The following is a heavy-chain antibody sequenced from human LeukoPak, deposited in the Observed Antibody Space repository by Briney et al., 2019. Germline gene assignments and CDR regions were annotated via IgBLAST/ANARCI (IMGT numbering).Heavy chain of an antibody. CDR3: AKGPRASGWTYFDY. D-gene: IGHD6-19*01. V-gene: IGHV3-23*01. J-gene: IGHJ4*02. CDR2: FSGSGVST. Sequence: GGSLRLSCAASGFTFSSYAMSWVRQAPGKGLEGVSFFSGSGVSTYSAESVKGGFTISRDNSKNTLYLQMNSLRVEDTAVYYCAKGPRASGWTYFDYWGQGTLVTVSS. CDR1: GFTFSSYA.